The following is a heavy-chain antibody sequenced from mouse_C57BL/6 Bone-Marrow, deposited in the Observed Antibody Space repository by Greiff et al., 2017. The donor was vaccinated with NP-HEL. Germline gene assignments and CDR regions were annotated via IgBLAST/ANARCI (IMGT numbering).Heavy chain of an antibody. J-gene: IGHJ2*01. D-gene: IGHD1-2*01. CDR1: GYTFTSYW. V-gene: IGHV1-59*01. CDR2: IDPSDSYT. Sequence: VKLQQPGAELVRPGTSVKLSCKASGYTFTSYWMHWVKQRPGQGLEWIGVIDPSDSYTNYNQKFKGKATLTVDTSSSTAYMQLSSLTSEDSAVYYCARHYESFWGQGTTLTVSS. CDR3: ARHYESF.